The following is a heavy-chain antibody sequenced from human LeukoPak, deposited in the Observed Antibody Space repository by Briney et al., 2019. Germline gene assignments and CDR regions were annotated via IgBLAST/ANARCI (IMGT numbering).Heavy chain of an antibody. CDR1: GFTFSSYA. V-gene: IGHV3-7*01. CDR3: ATDRGWRTSGYYLYYFEY. Sequence: GGSLRLSCAASGFTFSSYAMSWVRQAPGKGLEWVASIKHDGSEKYYMDSVRGRFTISRDNTMNSLYLQMSSLRAEDTAVYYCATDRGWRTSGYYLYYFEYWGQGTLVTYSS. CDR2: IKHDGSEK. D-gene: IGHD3-3*01. J-gene: IGHJ4*02.